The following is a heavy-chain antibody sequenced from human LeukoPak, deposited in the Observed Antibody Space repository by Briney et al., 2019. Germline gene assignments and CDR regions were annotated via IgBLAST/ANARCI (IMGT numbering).Heavy chain of an antibody. V-gene: IGHV1-69*06. Sequence: SVKVSCKASGGTFSSYAISWVRQAPGQGLEWMGGIIPIFGTANYAQKFQGRVTITADKSTSTAYMELSSLRSEDTAVYYCARRGRAAAVLGYYYGMDVWGKGTTVTVSS. D-gene: IGHD6-13*01. J-gene: IGHJ6*04. CDR2: IIPIFGTA. CDR3: ARRGRAAAVLGYYYGMDV. CDR1: GGTFSSYA.